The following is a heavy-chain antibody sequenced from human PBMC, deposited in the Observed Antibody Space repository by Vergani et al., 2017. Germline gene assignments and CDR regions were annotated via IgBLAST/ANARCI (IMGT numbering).Heavy chain of an antibody. Sequence: EVQLVESGGGLVKPGGSLRLSCAASGFTFSNAWMSWVRQAPGKGLEWVGRIKSKTDGGTTDYAAPVKGRFTISRDDSKNTLYVQMNSLKTEDTAVYYCTTGNGTIVGVLINTDYYGMDVWGQGTTVTVSS. D-gene: IGHD3-3*01. J-gene: IGHJ6*02. CDR2: IKSKTDGGTT. CDR1: GFTFSNAW. CDR3: TTGNGTIVGVLINTDYYGMDV. V-gene: IGHV3-15*01.